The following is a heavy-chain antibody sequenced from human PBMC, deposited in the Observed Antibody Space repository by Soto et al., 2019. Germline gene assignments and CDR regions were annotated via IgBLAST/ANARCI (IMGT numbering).Heavy chain of an antibody. J-gene: IGHJ4*02. CDR2: IYWDDEK. CDR3: AHRAYFDSGKQFDY. CDR1: GFSLSTSGVG. V-gene: IGHV2-5*02. D-gene: IGHD3-10*01. Sequence: QITLKESGPTLVKPTQTLTLTCTFSGFSLSTSGVGVGWIRQPPGKALEWLAIIYWDDEKRYSSSLKTRLTVTKDTSKNHVVLTMTNVDPLDTATYYCAHRAYFDSGKQFDYWGQGTLVSVSS.